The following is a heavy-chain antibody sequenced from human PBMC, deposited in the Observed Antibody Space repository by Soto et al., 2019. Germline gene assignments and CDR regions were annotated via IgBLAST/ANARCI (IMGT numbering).Heavy chain of an antibody. V-gene: IGHV3-30-3*01. CDR3: ARDQLLDAFDI. CDR2: ISNDGSNK. J-gene: IGHJ3*02. CDR1: GFIFSSYS. Sequence: PGGSLRLSCAASGFIFSSYSMHWVRQAPGKGLEWVAIISNDGSNKDYVDSVKGRFTISRDNSNNTLSLQMNSLRAEDTAVYYCARDQLLDAFDIWGQGTMVTVSS. D-gene: IGHD3-10*01.